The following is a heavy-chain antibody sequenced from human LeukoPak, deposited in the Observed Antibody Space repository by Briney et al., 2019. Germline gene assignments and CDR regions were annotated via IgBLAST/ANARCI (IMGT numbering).Heavy chain of an antibody. Sequence: GGSLRLSCAASGFTLSDYYVNWVRQAAGKGLEWVSYFRGSGSTIDYADSVKGRFTIPRDNAKHSLFLEMNSLRAEETALYFCSKDISYFYFDYWGQGTLVTVSS. CDR1: GFTLSDYY. J-gene: IGHJ4*02. D-gene: IGHD3-10*01. CDR2: FRGSGSTI. CDR3: SKDISYFYFDY. V-gene: IGHV3-11*01.